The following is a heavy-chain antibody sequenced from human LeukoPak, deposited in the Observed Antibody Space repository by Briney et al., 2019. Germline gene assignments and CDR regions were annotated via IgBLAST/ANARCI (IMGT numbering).Heavy chain of an antibody. CDR2: IYYSGST. D-gene: IGHD3-22*01. CDR1: GGSISRSSYY. J-gene: IGHJ4*02. CDR3: ARKMTYSYDSSGYNFDY. Sequence: PSETLSLTCTVSGGSISRSSYYWGWIRQPPGKGLEWIGSIYYSGSTYYNPSLKSRVTISVDTSKNQFSLKLSSVTAADTAVYYCARKMTYSYDSSGYNFDYWGQGTLVTVSP. V-gene: IGHV4-39*01.